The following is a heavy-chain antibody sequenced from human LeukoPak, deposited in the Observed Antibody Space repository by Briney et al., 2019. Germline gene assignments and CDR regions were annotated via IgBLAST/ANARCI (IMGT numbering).Heavy chain of an antibody. CDR2: IYYSGST. J-gene: IGHJ4*02. D-gene: IGHD3-16*01. V-gene: IGHV4-59*08. Sequence: PSETLSLTCTVSGGSISSYYWSWIRQPPGKGLEWIGYIYYSGSTNYNPSLKSRVTISVDTSKNQFSLKLSSVSAADTAVYYCARHDVTEDYFDYWGQGTLVTVSS. CDR3: ARHDVTEDYFDY. CDR1: GGSISSYY.